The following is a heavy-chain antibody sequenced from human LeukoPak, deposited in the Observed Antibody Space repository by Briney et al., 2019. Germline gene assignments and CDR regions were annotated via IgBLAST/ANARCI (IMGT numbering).Heavy chain of an antibody. J-gene: IGHJ4*02. V-gene: IGHV4-31*03. CDR2: IYYSGST. Sequence: PSETLSLTCTVSGGSISSGGYYWSWIRQHPGKGLEWIGYIYYSGSTYYNPSLKSRVTISVDTSKNQFSLKLSSVTAADTAVYYCARSPSSGGVIHIDYWGQGTLVTVSS. CDR3: ARSPSSGGVIHIDY. D-gene: IGHD3-16*02. CDR1: GGSISSGGYY.